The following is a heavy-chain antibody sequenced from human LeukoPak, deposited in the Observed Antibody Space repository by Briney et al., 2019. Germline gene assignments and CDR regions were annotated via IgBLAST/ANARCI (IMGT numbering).Heavy chain of an antibody. CDR2: IGYSGGNT. D-gene: IGHD2-2*01. CDR3: ARDTKYVFDY. V-gene: IGHV3-48*01. J-gene: IGHJ4*02. CDR1: GFTFSDYG. Sequence: GGSLRLSCAASGFTFSDYGMNWVRQAPGKGLEWISYIGYSGGNTNYADSVKGRFTISGDKAKNPMYLQMNSLRGEDTAVYYCARDTKYVFDYWGQGTLVTVSS.